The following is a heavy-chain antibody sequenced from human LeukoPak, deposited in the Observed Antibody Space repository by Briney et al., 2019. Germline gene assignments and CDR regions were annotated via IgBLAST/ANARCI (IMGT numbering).Heavy chain of an antibody. CDR3: AKDRGSYPDAFDI. CDR2: ISGSGGST. J-gene: IGHJ3*02. CDR1: GFTFSSYA. Sequence: PGGSLRLSRAASGFTFSSYAMSWVRQAPGKGLEWVSAISGSGGSTYYADSVKGRFTISRDNSKNTLYLQMSSPRAEDTAVYYCAKDRGSYPDAFDIWGQGTMVTVSS. V-gene: IGHV3-23*01. D-gene: IGHD1-26*01.